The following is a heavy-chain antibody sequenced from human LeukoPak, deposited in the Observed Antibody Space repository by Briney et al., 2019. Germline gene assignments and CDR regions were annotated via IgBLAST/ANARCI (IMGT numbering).Heavy chain of an antibody. J-gene: IGHJ4*02. Sequence: ASVKVSCKASGYTFTGYYMHWVRQAPGQGPEWMGWINPNSGGTNYAQKFQGRVTMTRDTPISTAYMELSRLRSDDTAVYYCASRGYYDSSGYTYYFDYWGQGTLVTVSS. CDR1: GYTFTGYY. D-gene: IGHD3-22*01. CDR3: ASRGYYDSSGYTYYFDY. V-gene: IGHV1-2*02. CDR2: INPNSGGT.